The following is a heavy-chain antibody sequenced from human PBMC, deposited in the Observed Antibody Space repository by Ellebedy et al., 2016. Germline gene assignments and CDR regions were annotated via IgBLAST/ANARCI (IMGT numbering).Heavy chain of an antibody. J-gene: IGHJ5*02. Sequence: ASVKVSCKVSGYTLTELSMHWVRQAPGKGLEWTGGFDPEDDKTIYAQKFQGRVTITEDTSTDTAYMELSSLRSEDTAVYYCATEKYSYGFGPNWFDPWGQGTLVTVSS. V-gene: IGHV1-24*01. CDR3: ATEKYSYGFGPNWFDP. D-gene: IGHD5-18*01. CDR2: FDPEDDKT. CDR1: GYTLTELS.